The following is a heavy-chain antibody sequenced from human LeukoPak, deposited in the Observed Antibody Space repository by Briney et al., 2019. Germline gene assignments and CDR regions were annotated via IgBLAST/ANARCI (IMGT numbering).Heavy chain of an antibody. CDR3: AKGHCSSTSCYTRENAFDI. V-gene: IGHV3-23*01. CDR2: ISGSGGFT. D-gene: IGHD2-2*01. Sequence: PGGSLRLSCAASGFTFSSYAMSWVRQAPGKGLEWVSAISGSGGFTYYADSVKGRFTISRDNSKNTLYLQMNSLRADDTAVYYCAKGHCSSTSCYTRENAFDIWGQGTMVTLFS. CDR1: GFTFSSYA. J-gene: IGHJ3*02.